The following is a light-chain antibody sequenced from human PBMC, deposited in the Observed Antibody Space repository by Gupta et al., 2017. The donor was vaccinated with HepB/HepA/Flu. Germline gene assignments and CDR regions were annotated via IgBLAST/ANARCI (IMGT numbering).Light chain of an antibody. Sequence: SYELTQPPSVSVSPGQTASITCSGDKLGDKYACWYQQKPGQSPVMVIYQDSKRPSGIHERFSGSNSGNTATLTISGTQAMDEGDYYCQAWDSSTDVVFGGGTKLTVL. CDR2: QDS. CDR1: KLGDKY. V-gene: IGLV3-1*01. J-gene: IGLJ2*01. CDR3: QAWDSSTDVV.